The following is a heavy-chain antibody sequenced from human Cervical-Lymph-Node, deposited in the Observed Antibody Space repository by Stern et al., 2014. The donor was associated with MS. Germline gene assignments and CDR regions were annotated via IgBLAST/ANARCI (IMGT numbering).Heavy chain of an antibody. CDR2: ISSSSSSK. V-gene: IGHV3-48*02. Sequence: EVQLVESGGGLVQPGGSLRLSCAASGFTFSSYSMHWVRPPPGKGPQRVSYISSSSSSKYSADSAKDRVTLPRDKATNSMYLQRNSLRDEDTAVYYCARDIVVVPAARYYYYGMDVWGQGTTVTVSS. CDR3: ARDIVVVPAARYYYYGMDV. CDR1: GFTFSSYS. J-gene: IGHJ6*02. D-gene: IGHD2-2*01.